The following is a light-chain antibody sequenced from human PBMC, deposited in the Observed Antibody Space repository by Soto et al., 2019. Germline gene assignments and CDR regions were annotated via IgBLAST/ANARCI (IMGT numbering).Light chain of an antibody. V-gene: IGKV3-20*01. J-gene: IGKJ4*01. CDR2: GAS. CDR1: QSVSRSY. CDR3: PHYGSLVLT. Sequence: EIVLTQSPGTLSLSPGERATLSCRASQSVSRSYLAWYQQKPGQAPRLLIYGASSRATGIPDRFSGSGSGTDFTLTISRLEPEDFEVYYCPHYGSLVLTFGGGTKLEIK.